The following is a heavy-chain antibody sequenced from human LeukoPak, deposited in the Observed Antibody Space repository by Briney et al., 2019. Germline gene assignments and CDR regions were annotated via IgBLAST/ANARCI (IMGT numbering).Heavy chain of an antibody. CDR3: ATPFTAIGSFDY. CDR2: IFPILGIA. CDR1: GGTFSSYT. J-gene: IGHJ4*02. V-gene: IGHV1-69*02. Sequence: SVKVSCKASGGTFSSYTISWVRQAPGQGLEWMGRIFPILGIANYAQKFQGRVTITADKSTSTAYMELSSLRSEDTAVYYCATPFTAIGSFDYWGQGTLVTVSS. D-gene: IGHD5-18*01.